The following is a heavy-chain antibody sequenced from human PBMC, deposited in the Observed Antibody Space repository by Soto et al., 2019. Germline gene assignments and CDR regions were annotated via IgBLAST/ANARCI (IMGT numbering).Heavy chain of an antibody. CDR3: ARVLSKSYSYGYYYYYMDV. D-gene: IGHD5-18*01. CDR1: GGSISSSSYY. Sequence: SETLSLTCTVSGGSISSSSYYWGWIRQPPGKGLEWIGSIYYSGSTYYNPSLKSRVTISVDTSKNQFSLKLSSVTAADTAVYYCARVLSKSYSYGYYYYYMDVWGKGTTVTVSS. V-gene: IGHV4-39*07. CDR2: IYYSGST. J-gene: IGHJ6*03.